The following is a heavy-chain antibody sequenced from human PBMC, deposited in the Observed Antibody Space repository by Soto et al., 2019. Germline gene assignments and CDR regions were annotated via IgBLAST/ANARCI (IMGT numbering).Heavy chain of an antibody. CDR1: GGSISSSSYY. D-gene: IGHD6-13*01. Sequence: QLQLQESGPGLVKPSETLSLTCTVSGGSISSSSYYWGWIRQPPGKGLEWIGSIYYSGSTYYNPSLKSRVTISVDTSKNQFSLKLSSVTAADTAVYYCARPPLIAAAGTGGYGMDVWGQGTTVTVSS. CDR2: IYYSGST. CDR3: ARPPLIAAAGTGGYGMDV. J-gene: IGHJ6*02. V-gene: IGHV4-39*01.